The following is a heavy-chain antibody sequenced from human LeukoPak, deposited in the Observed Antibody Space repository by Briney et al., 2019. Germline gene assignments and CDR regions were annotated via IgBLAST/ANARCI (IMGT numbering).Heavy chain of an antibody. J-gene: IGHJ4*02. V-gene: IGHV3-21*04. D-gene: IGHD6-19*01. CDR3: AKEPQWLVTVYYFDY. Sequence: PGGSLRLSCAASGFSFSSYSMNWVRQAPGKGLEWVSSISSSSSYIYYADSVKGRFTISRDNAKNSLYLQMNSLRAEDTAVYYCAKEPQWLVTVYYFDYWGQGTLVTVSS. CDR2: ISSSSSYI. CDR1: GFSFSSYS.